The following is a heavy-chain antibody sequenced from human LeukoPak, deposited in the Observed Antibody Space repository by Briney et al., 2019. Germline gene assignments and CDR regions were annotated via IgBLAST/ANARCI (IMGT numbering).Heavy chain of an antibody. CDR3: ARGRATVVVPAAMYYYYGMDV. Sequence: SETLSLTCTVSGGSISSYYWSWIRQPPGKGLEWIGYIYYSGSTNYNPSLKSRVTISVDTSKNQFSLKLSSVTAADTAVYYCARGRATVVVPAAMYYYYGMDVWGQGTTVTVS. J-gene: IGHJ6*02. D-gene: IGHD2-2*01. CDR2: IYYSGST. CDR1: GGSISSYY. V-gene: IGHV4-59*01.